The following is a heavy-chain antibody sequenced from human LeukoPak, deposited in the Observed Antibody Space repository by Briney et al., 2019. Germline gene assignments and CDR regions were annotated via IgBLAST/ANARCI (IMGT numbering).Heavy chain of an antibody. D-gene: IGHD3-22*01. CDR1: GFTFSSYG. V-gene: IGHV3-33*06. Sequence: GGSLRLSCAASGFTFSSYGMHWVRQAPGKGLEWVAVTWYDGSNKYYADSVKGRFTISRDNSKNTLYLQMNSLRAEDTAVYYCAKAPYAYYYDSSGYQGLFDYWGQGTLVTVSS. CDR3: AKAPYAYYYDSSGYQGLFDY. CDR2: TWYDGSNK. J-gene: IGHJ4*02.